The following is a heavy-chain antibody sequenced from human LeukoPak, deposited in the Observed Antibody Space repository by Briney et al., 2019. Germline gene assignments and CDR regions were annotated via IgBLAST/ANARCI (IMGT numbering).Heavy chain of an antibody. Sequence: GGSLRLSCAASGFTFSSYGMHWVRQAPGKGLEWVAVISYDGSNKYYADSVKGRFTISRDNSKNTLYLQMNSLSAEDTAVYYCAKDIGSMVRGVILDYWGQGTLVTVSS. CDR2: ISYDGSNK. V-gene: IGHV3-30*18. J-gene: IGHJ4*02. CDR3: AKDIGSMVRGVILDY. D-gene: IGHD3-10*01. CDR1: GFTFSSYG.